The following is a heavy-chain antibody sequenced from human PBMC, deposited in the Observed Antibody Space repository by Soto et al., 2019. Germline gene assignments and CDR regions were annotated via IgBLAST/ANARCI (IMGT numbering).Heavy chain of an antibody. Sequence: KSSETLSLTCTVSGGSISSGDYYWSWIRQPPGKGLEWIGYIYYSGSTYYNPSLKSRVTISVDTSKNQFSLKLSSVTAADTAVYYCARDRQQRNYYYYGMDVWGQGTTVTVSS. V-gene: IGHV4-30-4*01. J-gene: IGHJ6*02. D-gene: IGHD6-13*01. CDR1: GGSISSGDYY. CDR2: IYYSGST. CDR3: ARDRQQRNYYYYGMDV.